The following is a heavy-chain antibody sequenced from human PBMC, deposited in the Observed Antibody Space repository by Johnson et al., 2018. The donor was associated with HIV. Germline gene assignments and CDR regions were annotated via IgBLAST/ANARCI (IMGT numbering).Heavy chain of an antibody. J-gene: IGHJ3*02. CDR2: INWNGGSI. D-gene: IGHD2-2*01. V-gene: IGHV3-20*04. CDR3: ARVSCSSTSCLGDGAFYI. Sequence: VQLVESGGGVVRPGGSLRLSCAAAGFTFDDYGMSWVRQVPGKGLEWVSGINWNGGSIGYAESVKGRFTISRDNAKNSLYLQMNSLRAEDTALYYCARVSCSSTSCLGDGAFYIWGQGTMVTVSS. CDR1: GFTFDDYG.